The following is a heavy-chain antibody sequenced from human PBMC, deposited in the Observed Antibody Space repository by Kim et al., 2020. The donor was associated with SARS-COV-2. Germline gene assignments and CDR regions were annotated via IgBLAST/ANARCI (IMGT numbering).Heavy chain of an antibody. V-gene: IGHV1-2*02. CDR2: T. CDR3: ARVSSSSEFDY. D-gene: IGHD6-6*01. J-gene: IGHJ4*02. Sequence: TNYAQKFQGRVTMTRDTSISTAYMELSRLRSDDTAVYYCARVSSSSEFDYWGQGTLVTVSS.